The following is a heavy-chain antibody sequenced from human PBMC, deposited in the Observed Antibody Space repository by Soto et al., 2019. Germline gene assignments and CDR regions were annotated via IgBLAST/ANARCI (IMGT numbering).Heavy chain of an antibody. CDR1: GYTFRRYF. D-gene: IGHD2-2*01. J-gene: IGHJ4*02. V-gene: IGHV1-46*01. Sequence: QVYLVQSGAEVKKPGASVKISGKASGYTFRRYFVHWVRQAPGQGLEWMGVIDPSSGRTNGAQKGKDRVTMTEDTSTNTVYMEITSLRPEDTAMYYCGRDVCRSTSCYASSWGQGTLVTVSA. CDR3: GRDVCRSTSCYASS. CDR2: IDPSSGRT.